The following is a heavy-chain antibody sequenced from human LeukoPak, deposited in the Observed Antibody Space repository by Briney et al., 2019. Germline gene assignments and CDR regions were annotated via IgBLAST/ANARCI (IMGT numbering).Heavy chain of an antibody. Sequence: PSETLSLTCTVSGDPISSSPYYWGWIRQPPGKGLEWIGNIYNSGGTYYNPSLKSRVTILVDTSNNQFSLKLNSVTAADTAFYYCATSGGDWFDPWGQGTLVIVSS. D-gene: IGHD3-10*01. CDR2: IYNSGGT. CDR3: ATSGGDWFDP. J-gene: IGHJ5*02. V-gene: IGHV4-39*07. CDR1: GDPISSSPYY.